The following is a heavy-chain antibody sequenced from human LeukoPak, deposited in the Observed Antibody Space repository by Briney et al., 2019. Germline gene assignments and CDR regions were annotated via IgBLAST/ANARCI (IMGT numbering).Heavy chain of an antibody. CDR3: ASDGPSVYFDY. V-gene: IGHV4-61*02. CDR1: GASINSGSYY. J-gene: IGHJ4*02. Sequence: SETLSLTCTVSGASINSGSYYWTWIRQPAGKGLEWIGRIYTSGSTNYNPSLKSRVTISLDTSKNHFSLKLDSVTAADTAVYYCASDGPSVYFDYWGQGTLVTVSS. CDR2: IYTSGST.